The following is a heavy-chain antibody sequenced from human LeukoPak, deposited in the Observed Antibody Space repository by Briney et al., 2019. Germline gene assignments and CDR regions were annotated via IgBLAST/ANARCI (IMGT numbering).Heavy chain of an antibody. CDR2: ISYDGSNK. D-gene: IGHD5-18*01. J-gene: IGHJ4*02. CDR1: GFTFSSYG. V-gene: IGHV3-30*18. Sequence: PGGSLRLSCAASGFTFSSYGVHWVRQAPGKGLEWVAVISYDGSNKYYADSVKGRFTISRDNSKNTLYLQMNSLRAEDTAVYYCAKDPTQLWTKNDYWGQGTLVTVSS. CDR3: AKDPTQLWTKNDY.